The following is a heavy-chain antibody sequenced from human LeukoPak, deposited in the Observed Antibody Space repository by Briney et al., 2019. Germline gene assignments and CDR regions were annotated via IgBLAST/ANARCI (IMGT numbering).Heavy chain of an antibody. Sequence: ASVKVSCKASGYTFTSYDINWVRQATGQGLEWMGWMNPNSGNTGYAQKFQGRVTMTRNTSISTAYMELSSLRSEDTAVYYCAKDGRAVRGAVFDYWGQGTPVTVSS. CDR1: GYTFTSYD. CDR3: AKDGRAVRGAVFDY. D-gene: IGHD3-10*01. J-gene: IGHJ4*02. V-gene: IGHV1-8*01. CDR2: MNPNSGNT.